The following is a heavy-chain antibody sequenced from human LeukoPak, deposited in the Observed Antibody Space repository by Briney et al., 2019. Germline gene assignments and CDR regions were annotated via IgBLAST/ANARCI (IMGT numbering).Heavy chain of an antibody. J-gene: IGHJ3*01. CDR3: ARDIELST. CDR2: ISGGGGSK. D-gene: IGHD3-16*02. CDR1: GFTFSTFA. V-gene: IGHV3-23*01. Sequence: PGGSLRLSCVASGFTFSTFAMTWVRRAPRKGLDFVPSISGGGGSKHYADSVKGRFTISRDNAKNTVYLQMNSLRAEDTATYYCARDIELSTWGLGTMVTVSS.